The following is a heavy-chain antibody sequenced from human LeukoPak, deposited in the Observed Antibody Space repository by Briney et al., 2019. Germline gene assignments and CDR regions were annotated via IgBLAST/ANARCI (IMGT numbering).Heavy chain of an antibody. CDR1: SESFSGYH. Sequence: PSETLSLTCAVHSESFSGYHWNWIRQSPGKGLEWIGEINDRGHTNYNPSLESRVTISVDTSKKQFSLKLNSVTGADTTVYYCARDPTTVVTTPYYFDFWGQGTLVTVSS. CDR3: ARDPTTVVTTPYYFDF. D-gene: IGHD4-23*01. V-gene: IGHV4-34*01. CDR2: INDRGHT. J-gene: IGHJ4*02.